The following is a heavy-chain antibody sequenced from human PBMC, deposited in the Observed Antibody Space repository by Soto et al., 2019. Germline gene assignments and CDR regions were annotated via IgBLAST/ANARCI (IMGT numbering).Heavy chain of an antibody. V-gene: IGHV3-66*01. J-gene: IGHJ5*02. Sequence: GGSLRLSCAASGLTVSINYMSWVRQAPGKGLEWVSIIYGDGSTYYVDSVKGRFTISRDNSKNTVYLQMNSLRGEDTAVYYCARGGAAAGFDHWGQGTLVTVSS. CDR2: IYGDGST. D-gene: IGHD6-13*01. CDR1: GLTVSINY. CDR3: ARGGAAAGFDH.